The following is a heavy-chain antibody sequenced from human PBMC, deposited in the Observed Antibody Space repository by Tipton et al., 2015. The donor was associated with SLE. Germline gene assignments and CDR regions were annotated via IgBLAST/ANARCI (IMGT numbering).Heavy chain of an antibody. CDR3: ARGVEMASGLDY. D-gene: IGHD5-24*01. CDR1: GYSISSGYY. J-gene: IGHJ4*02. Sequence: TLSLTCAVSGYSISSGYYWGWIRQPPGKGLEWIGSIYHSGSTYYNPSLKSRVTISVDTSKNQFSLKLSSVTAADTAVYYCARGVEMASGLDYWGQGTLVTVSS. CDR2: IYHSGST. V-gene: IGHV4-38-2*01.